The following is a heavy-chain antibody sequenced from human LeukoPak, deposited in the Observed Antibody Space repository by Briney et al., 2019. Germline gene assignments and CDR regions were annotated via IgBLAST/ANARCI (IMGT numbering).Heavy chain of an antibody. CDR2: IKGDESAK. CDR1: GFTLSSYG. J-gene: IGHJ4*02. Sequence: PGGSLRLSCAAFGFTLSSYGIHWVRQAPGKGLEWVANIKGDESAKHQADSVKGRFTIFRDNAQRSVYLQMSRLRGEDTAVYYCARDVGGRLDYWGQGTLVTVSS. D-gene: IGHD1-26*01. V-gene: IGHV3-7*01. CDR3: ARDVGGRLDY.